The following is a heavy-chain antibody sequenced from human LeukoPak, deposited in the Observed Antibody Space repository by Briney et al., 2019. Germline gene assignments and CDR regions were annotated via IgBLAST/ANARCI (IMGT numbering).Heavy chain of an antibody. CDR1: GFTFSSYA. D-gene: IGHD3-22*01. CDR2: ISGSGGST. Sequence: GGSLRLSCAASGFTFSSYAMSWVRQAPGKGLEWVSAISGSGGSTYYADSVKGRFTISRDNFKNTLYLQMNSLRAEDTAVYYCARGQRITMIDPFDYWGQGTLVTVSS. V-gene: IGHV3-23*01. CDR3: ARGQRITMIDPFDY. J-gene: IGHJ4*02.